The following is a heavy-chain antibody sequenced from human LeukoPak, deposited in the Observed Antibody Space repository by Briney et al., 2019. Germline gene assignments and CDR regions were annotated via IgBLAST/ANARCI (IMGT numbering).Heavy chain of an antibody. CDR2: IYINGNT. CDR1: GGSINSGDFY. V-gene: IGHV4-61*02. J-gene: IGHJ3*02. Sequence: NPSETLSLTCTVSGGSINSGDFYWTWIRQPAGKGLEWIGRIYINGNTNYNPSLKSRVTISLDVSKSQFSLRLNSVTAADTAVYYCARHPGYCSSTSCYSDAFDIWGQGTMVTVSS. CDR3: ARHPGYCSSTSCYSDAFDI. D-gene: IGHD2-2*01.